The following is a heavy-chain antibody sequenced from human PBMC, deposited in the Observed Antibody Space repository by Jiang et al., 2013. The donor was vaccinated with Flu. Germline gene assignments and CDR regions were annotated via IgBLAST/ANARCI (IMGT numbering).Heavy chain of an antibody. J-gene: IGHJ5*02. Sequence: LVKPSETLSLTCSVSGDSISSSPYYWGWLRQSPGTGLEWIGNIYYTGNTHYNPSLKSRVIMSLDTSKNQFSLNLSSVTAADTAVYYCARVHDYVWGNYRPAWFDPWGQGSLVTVTS. D-gene: IGHD3-16*02. V-gene: IGHV4-39*07. CDR2: IYYTGNT. CDR1: GDSISSSPYY. CDR3: ARVHDYVWGNYRPAWFDP.